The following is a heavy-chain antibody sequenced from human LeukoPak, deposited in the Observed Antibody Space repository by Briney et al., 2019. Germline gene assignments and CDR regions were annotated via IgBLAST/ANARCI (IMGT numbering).Heavy chain of an antibody. D-gene: IGHD3-10*01. V-gene: IGHV3-23*01. CDR3: AKDDITRVVRGVHDY. CDR2: ISGSGGST. CDR1: GFTFSSYA. Sequence: GSLRLSCAASGFTFSSYAMSWVRQAPGKGLEWVSAISGSGGSTYYADSVKGRFTISRDNSKNTLYLQMNSLRAEDTAVYYCAKDDITRVVRGVHDYWGREPWSPSPQ. J-gene: IGHJ4*02.